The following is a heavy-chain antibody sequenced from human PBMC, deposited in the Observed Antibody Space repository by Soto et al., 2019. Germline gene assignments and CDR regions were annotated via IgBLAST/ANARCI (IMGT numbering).Heavy chain of an antibody. Sequence: SETLSLTCTVSGGSISSYYWSWIRQPPGKGLEWIGYIYYSGSTNYNPSLKSRVTISVDTSKNQFSLKLSSVTAADTAVYYCARGDRYSGSYFDYWGQGPLVTVPS. V-gene: IGHV4-59*01. CDR1: GGSISSYY. CDR2: IYYSGST. J-gene: IGHJ4*02. CDR3: ARGDRYSGSYFDY. D-gene: IGHD1-26*01.